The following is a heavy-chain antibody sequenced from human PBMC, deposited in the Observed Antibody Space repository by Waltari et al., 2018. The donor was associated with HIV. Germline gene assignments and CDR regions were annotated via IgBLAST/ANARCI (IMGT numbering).Heavy chain of an antibody. J-gene: IGHJ4*02. D-gene: IGHD3-22*01. V-gene: IGHV4-4*07. Sequence: VQLQESGPGLVKPSETLSLTCTVSGGSISSYYWSWIRQPAGKGLEWIGRINTSGSTNYNPSLKSRLTMSVDTSKNQFSLNLSSVTAADTAVYYCARVAPYDSSGYYRGIFDYWGQGTLVTVSS. CDR3: ARVAPYDSSGYYRGIFDY. CDR1: GGSISSYY. CDR2: INTSGST.